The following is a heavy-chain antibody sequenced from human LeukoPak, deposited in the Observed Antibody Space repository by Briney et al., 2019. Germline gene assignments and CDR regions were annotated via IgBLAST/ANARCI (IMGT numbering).Heavy chain of an antibody. CDR2: VYYTGST. J-gene: IGHJ4*02. Sequence: SQTLSLTCTVSGGSISSYYWSWIRQPPGKGLEWIGYVYYTGSTNYNPSLKSRVTMFEDKSKNQFSLRLYSVTVADTAVYYCARHFAYSSSSYFDYWGQGSLVTVSS. D-gene: IGHD6-6*01. CDR3: ARHFAYSSSSYFDY. V-gene: IGHV4-59*08. CDR1: GGSISSYY.